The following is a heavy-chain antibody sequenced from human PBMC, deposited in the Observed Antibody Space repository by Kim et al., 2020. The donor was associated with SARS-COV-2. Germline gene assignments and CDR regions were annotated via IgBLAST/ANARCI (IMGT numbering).Heavy chain of an antibody. CDR3: AGGGDEPEDY. J-gene: IGHJ4*02. CDR2: INHSGST. CDR1: GGSFSAYY. V-gene: IGHV4-34*01. Sequence: SETLSLTCAVYGGSFSAYYWSWIRQLPGKGLEGIGEINHSGSTNYNPSLKSRVTILVDTSENQFSLKLSSVTAADTAGYYCAGGGDEPEDYWGQGTLVTVSS. D-gene: IGHD3-10*01.